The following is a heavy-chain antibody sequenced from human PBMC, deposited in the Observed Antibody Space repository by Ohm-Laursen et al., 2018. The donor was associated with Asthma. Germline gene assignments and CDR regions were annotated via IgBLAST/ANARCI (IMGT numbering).Heavy chain of an antibody. J-gene: IGHJ5*02. CDR3: AHTNIDGDYNNWFDP. CDR1: GFSLSTSRVG. Sequence: PTQTLTLPCTFSGFSLSTSRVGVGWIRQPPGKALEWLALIYWDDDKRYSPSLKSRVTITKDTSKNQVVLTMTNMDPVDTATYYCAHTNIDGDYNNWFDPWGRGTLVTVSS. CDR2: IYWDDDK. V-gene: IGHV2-5*02. D-gene: IGHD4-17*01.